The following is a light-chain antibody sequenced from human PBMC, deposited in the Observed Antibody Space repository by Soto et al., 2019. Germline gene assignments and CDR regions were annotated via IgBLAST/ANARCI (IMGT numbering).Light chain of an antibody. V-gene: IGLV2-11*01. Sequence: QSALTQPASVSGSPGQSITISCTGISSDVGSFNLVSWYQQHPGKAPKVMIYDVSKRPSGVPDRFSGSKSGNTASLTISGLQAEDEADYYCCSYAGSYTYVFGTGTKLTVL. CDR2: DVS. CDR3: CSYAGSYTYV. CDR1: SSDVGSFNL. J-gene: IGLJ1*01.